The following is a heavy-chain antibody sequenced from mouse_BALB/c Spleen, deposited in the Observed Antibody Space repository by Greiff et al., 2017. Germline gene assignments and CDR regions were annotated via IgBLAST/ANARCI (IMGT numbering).Heavy chain of an antibody. CDR2: ISSGSSTI. J-gene: IGHJ2*01. CDR1: GFTFSSFG. V-gene: IGHV5-17*02. CDR3: ARWDGNFYFDY. Sequence: AQLVESGGGLVQPGGSRKLSCAASGFTFSSFGMHWVRQAPEKGLEWVAYISSGSSTIYYADTVKGRFTISRDNPKNTLFLQMTSLRSEDTAMYYCARWDGNFYFDYWGQGTTLTVSS. D-gene: IGHD2-1*01.